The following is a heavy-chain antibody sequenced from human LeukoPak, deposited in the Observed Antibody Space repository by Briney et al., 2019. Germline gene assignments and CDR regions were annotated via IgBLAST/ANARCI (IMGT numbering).Heavy chain of an antibody. V-gene: IGHV3-33*06. CDR1: GFTFSSYG. Sequence: PGGSLRLSCAASGFTFSSYGMHWVRQAPGKGLEWVAVIWYDGSNKYYADSVKGRFTISRDNSKNTLYLQMNSLRAEDTAVYYCAKGLYYDFWSGSVTEVDWFDPWGQGTLVTVSS. CDR3: AKGLYYDFWSGSVTEVDWFDP. J-gene: IGHJ5*02. D-gene: IGHD3-3*01. CDR2: IWYDGSNK.